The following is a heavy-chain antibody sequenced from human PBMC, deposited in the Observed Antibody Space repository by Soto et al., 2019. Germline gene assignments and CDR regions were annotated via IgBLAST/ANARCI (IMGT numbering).Heavy chain of an antibody. J-gene: IGHJ4*02. D-gene: IGHD6-19*01. CDR2: IYPGDSDT. Sequence: GESLKISCKGSRYSFTSYWIGWVRQMPGKGLEWMGIIYPGDSDTRYSPSFQGQVTISADKSISTAYLQWSSLKASDTATYYCAIPAGIAVAGVDYWGQGTLVTVS. CDR1: RYSFTSYW. V-gene: IGHV5-51*01. CDR3: AIPAGIAVAGVDY.